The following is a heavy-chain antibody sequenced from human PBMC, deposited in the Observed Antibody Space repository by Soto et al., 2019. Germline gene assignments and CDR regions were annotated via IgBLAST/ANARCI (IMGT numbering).Heavy chain of an antibody. V-gene: IGHV4-59*08. Sequence: PSETLSAICNACGGPISSSFWGGIPPPPGKGLEWIGYIYYSGANNYNPTLKCLATISVDMTKNQFSLKLSSVAAADAAGFYCARQGDYYDILTGYFYGNWYDPWGQGTLDTV. D-gene: IGHD3-9*01. J-gene: IGHJ5*02. CDR2: IYYSGAN. CDR3: ARQGDYYDILTGYFYGNWYDP. CDR1: GGPISSSF.